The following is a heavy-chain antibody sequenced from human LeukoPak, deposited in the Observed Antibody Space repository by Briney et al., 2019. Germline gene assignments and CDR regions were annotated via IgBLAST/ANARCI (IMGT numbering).Heavy chain of an antibody. J-gene: IGHJ4*02. V-gene: IGHV3-23*01. CDR3: AKDLYIRMVRQIDY. Sequence: GGSLRLSCAASGFTFSSYAMSWVRQAPGKGLEWVSAISGSGGSTYYADSVKGRFTISSDNSKTPLHLPMTSPSAEDTAVYYCAKDLYIRMVRQIDYWAREPWSPSPQ. CDR2: ISGSGGST. CDR1: GFTFSSYA. D-gene: IGHD3-10*01.